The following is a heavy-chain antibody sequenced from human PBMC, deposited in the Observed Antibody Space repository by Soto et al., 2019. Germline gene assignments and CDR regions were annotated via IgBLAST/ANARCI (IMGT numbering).Heavy chain of an antibody. CDR2: IYPGDSDT. D-gene: IGHD5-12*01. CDR1: GYSFTSYW. CDR3: VRIVATNKAPYYYYYGMDV. V-gene: IGHV5-51*01. Sequence: PGESLKISCKGSGYSFTSYWIGWVRQMPGKGLEWMGIIYPGDSDTRYSPSFQGQVTISADKSISTAYLQWSSLKASDTAMYYCVRIVATNKAPYYYYYGMDVWGQGTTVTVS. J-gene: IGHJ6*02.